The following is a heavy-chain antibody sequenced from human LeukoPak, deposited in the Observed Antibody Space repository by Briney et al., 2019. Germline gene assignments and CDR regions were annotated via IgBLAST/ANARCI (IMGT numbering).Heavy chain of an antibody. J-gene: IGHJ4*02. CDR3: ARLRYRQQPDYFDY. D-gene: IGHD6-13*01. V-gene: IGHV3-22*01. CDR2: TKNKTNRATT. CDR1: DSPSVNYC. Sequence: PGGSLSSPVQPLDSPSVNYCMQWICRAPGRGLEWVGCTKNKTNRATTEYAASVKGRSTISRDDYKSIAYLQMNSLKTEDTAVYCYARLRYRQQPDYFDYWGQGTLVTVSS.